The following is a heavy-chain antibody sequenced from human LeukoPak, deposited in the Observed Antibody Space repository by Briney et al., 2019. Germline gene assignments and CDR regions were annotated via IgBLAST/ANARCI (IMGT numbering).Heavy chain of an antibody. CDR3: ARTVVVAATLSRGGYDY. V-gene: IGHV4-34*01. J-gene: IGHJ4*02. CDR2: INHSGST. D-gene: IGHD2-15*01. Sequence: PSETLSLTCAVYGGSFSGYYWSWIRQPPGKGLEWIGEINHSGSTNYNPPLKSRVTISVDTSKNQFSLKLSSVTAADTAVYYCARTVVVAATLSRGGYDYWGQGTLVTVSS. CDR1: GGSFSGYY.